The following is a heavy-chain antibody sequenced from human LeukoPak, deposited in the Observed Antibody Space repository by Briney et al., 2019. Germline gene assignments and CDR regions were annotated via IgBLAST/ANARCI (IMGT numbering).Heavy chain of an antibody. CDR3: ARAKRGPFDY. V-gene: IGHV3-30*03. CDR1: GFTFSTYG. J-gene: IGHJ4*01. CDR2: VSFDGSKK. Sequence: GGSLRLSCAASGFTFSTYGMHWVRQAPGEGLDWVAVVSFDGSKKYYADSVKGRFTISRDNSKNTLYLQMNTLRPDDTAVYYCARAKRGPFDYWGQGTLVTVSS.